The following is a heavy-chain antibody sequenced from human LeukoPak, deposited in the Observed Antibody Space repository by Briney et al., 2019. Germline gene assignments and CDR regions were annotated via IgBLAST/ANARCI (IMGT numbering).Heavy chain of an antibody. CDR2: ISGSGFNT. CDR3: AKRGSGSYLLGAFDI. CDR1: GFTFNNYG. V-gene: IGHV3-23*01. J-gene: IGHJ3*02. Sequence: GGSLRLSCAVSGFTFNNYGMSWVRQAPGKGLEWVSAISGSGFNTYYADSVKGRFTISRDNSKNTLYLQMNSLRAEDTAVYYCAKRGSGSYLLGAFDIWGQGTMVTVSS. D-gene: IGHD1-26*01.